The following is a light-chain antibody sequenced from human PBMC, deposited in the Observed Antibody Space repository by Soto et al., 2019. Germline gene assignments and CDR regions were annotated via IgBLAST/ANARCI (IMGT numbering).Light chain of an antibody. V-gene: IGLV2-11*01. J-gene: IGLJ2*01. CDR2: DVT. CDR3: CSYAGSANV. CDR1: SSDVGGYDY. Sequence: QSALTQPRSVSGSPGQSVTISCTGTSSDVGGYDYVSWYQQHPGKAPKLMIYDVTKRPSGVPDRFSGSKSGNTVSLTISGLQAEDEADYYCCSYAGSANVFGGGTKLTVL.